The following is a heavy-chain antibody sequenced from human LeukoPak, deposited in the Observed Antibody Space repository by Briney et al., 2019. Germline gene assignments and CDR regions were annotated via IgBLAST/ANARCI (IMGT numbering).Heavy chain of an antibody. V-gene: IGHV3-21*01. CDR3: ARGSYGDYGY. CDR2: MSPDSNYI. D-gene: IGHD4-17*01. Sequence: GGSLRLSCAASGFTFASSTMNWVRQAPGKGLEWVSSMSPDSNYIYYADSVKGRFTISRDNAKNSLYLQMNSLRADDTAVYYCARGSYGDYGYWGQGTLFTVSS. J-gene: IGHJ4*02. CDR1: GFTFASST.